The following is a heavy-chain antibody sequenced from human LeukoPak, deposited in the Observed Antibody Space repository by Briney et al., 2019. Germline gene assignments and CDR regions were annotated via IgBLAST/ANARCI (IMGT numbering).Heavy chain of an antibody. Sequence: GGSLRLSCAASGFTFSSYWMSWVRQAPGKGLEWVANINHDGSGKYYVDSVKGRFTISRDNAKNSLYLQMNSLRAEDTAVYYCARFGIQLWLLGRSGFDYWGQGTLVT. CDR3: ARFGIQLWLLGRSGFDY. V-gene: IGHV3-7*01. CDR2: INHDGSGK. CDR1: GFTFSSYW. J-gene: IGHJ4*02. D-gene: IGHD5-18*01.